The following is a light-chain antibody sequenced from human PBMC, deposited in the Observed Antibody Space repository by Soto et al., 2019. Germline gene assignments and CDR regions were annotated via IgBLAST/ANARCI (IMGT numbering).Light chain of an antibody. CDR2: DNN. V-gene: IGLV1-51*01. CDR3: ATWDGSLPGEV. Sequence: QSVLTQSPSVSAAPGQKVTISCSGSSSNIGNNYLSWYQQLPGTAPKLLIYDNNKRPSGIPDRFSGSKSGTSGTLDITGLQTGDEADYYCATWDGSLPGEVFGGGTKVTVL. CDR1: SSNIGNNY. J-gene: IGLJ2*01.